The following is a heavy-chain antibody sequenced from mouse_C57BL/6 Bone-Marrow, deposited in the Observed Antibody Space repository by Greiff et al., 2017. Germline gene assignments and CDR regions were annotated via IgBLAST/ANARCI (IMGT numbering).Heavy chain of an antibody. J-gene: IGHJ4*01. CDR2: IYPGGGYT. V-gene: IGHV1-63*01. D-gene: IGHD2-14*01. CDR3: ARIGSYREHYAMDY. Sequence: QVQLQQSGAELVRPGTSVKMSCKASGYTFTNYWIGWAKQRPGHGLEWIGDIYPGGGYTNYNEKFKGKATLTADKSSSTAYMQFSSLTSEASAIYYCARIGSYREHYAMDYWGQGTSVTVSS. CDR1: GYTFTNYW.